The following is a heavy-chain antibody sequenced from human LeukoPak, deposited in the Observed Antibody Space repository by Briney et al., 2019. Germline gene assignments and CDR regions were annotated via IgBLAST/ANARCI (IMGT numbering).Heavy chain of an antibody. Sequence: ASVKVSCKASGYTFTSYGISWVRQAPGQGLEWMGWISAYNGNANYAQKLQGRVTMTTDTSTSTAYMELRSLRSDDTAVYYCARQDSSGWYGYFQHWGQGTLVTVSS. J-gene: IGHJ1*01. V-gene: IGHV1-18*01. CDR1: GYTFTSYG. D-gene: IGHD6-19*01. CDR2: ISAYNGNA. CDR3: ARQDSSGWYGYFQH.